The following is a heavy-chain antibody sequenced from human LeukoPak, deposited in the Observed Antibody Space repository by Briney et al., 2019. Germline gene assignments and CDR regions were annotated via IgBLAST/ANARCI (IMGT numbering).Heavy chain of an antibody. CDR1: GFTFSSYA. J-gene: IGHJ4*02. V-gene: IGHV3-64*01. Sequence: GSLRLSCAASGFTFSSYAMHWVRQAPGKGLEYVSAISSNGGSTYYANSVKGRFTISRDNSKNTLYLQMGSLRAEDMAVYYCARDFIAAASGLGYWGQGTLVTVSS. CDR2: ISSNGGST. CDR3: ARDFIAAASGLGY. D-gene: IGHD6-13*01.